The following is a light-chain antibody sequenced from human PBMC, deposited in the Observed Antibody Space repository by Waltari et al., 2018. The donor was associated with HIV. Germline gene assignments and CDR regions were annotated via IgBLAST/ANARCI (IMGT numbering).Light chain of an antibody. CDR1: SSNIGNNY. CDR2: RHH. CDR3: AAWDDSLSGPV. J-gene: IGLJ3*02. Sequence: QSVLTQPPSGSGTPGQRVTISCSGSSSNIGNNYVNWYQHLPGTAPKLRIYRHHHRPSGVPDRFSVSTSGTSDSLAISGLQSEDEADYDCAAWDDSLSGPVFGGGTKLTVL. V-gene: IGLV1-47*01.